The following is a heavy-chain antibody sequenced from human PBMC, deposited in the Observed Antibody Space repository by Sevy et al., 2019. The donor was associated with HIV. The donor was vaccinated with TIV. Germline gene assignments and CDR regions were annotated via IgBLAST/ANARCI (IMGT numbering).Heavy chain of an antibody. Sequence: GGSLRLSCAGSGFIFNNFGMHWVRQAPGKGLEWVAGISKEGSKKDYDDSVKGRSTISRDNSKNTLYLQINNLGPEDTAVYYCAKDRQGGDPPFVMWGQGTEVTVSS. CDR2: ISKEGSKK. D-gene: IGHD2-21*01. J-gene: IGHJ3*02. CDR1: GFIFNNFG. CDR3: AKDRQGGDPPFVM. V-gene: IGHV3-30*18.